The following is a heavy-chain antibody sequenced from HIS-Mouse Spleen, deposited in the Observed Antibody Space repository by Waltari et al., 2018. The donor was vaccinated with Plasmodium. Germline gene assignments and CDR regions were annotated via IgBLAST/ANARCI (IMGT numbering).Heavy chain of an antibody. D-gene: IGHD3-22*01. CDR1: GGSISSSSYY. CDR2: IYYSGST. CDR3: AGVPYYYDSSGYGMGWFDP. V-gene: IGHV4-39*07. J-gene: IGHJ5*02. Sequence: QLQLQESGPGLVKPPETLSLTCTVPGGSISSSSYYWGWIRQPPGKGLECIGSIYYSGSTYNTPSLKSRVTMSVDTSKNQFSLKLSSVTAADTAVYYCAGVPYYYDSSGYGMGWFDPWGQGTLVTVSS.